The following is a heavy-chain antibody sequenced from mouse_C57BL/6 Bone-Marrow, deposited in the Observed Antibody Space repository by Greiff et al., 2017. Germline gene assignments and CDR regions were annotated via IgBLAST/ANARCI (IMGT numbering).Heavy chain of an antibody. D-gene: IGHD2-5*01. CDR2: ISDGGSYT. CDR1: GFTFSSYA. CDR3: ARVTIVRFDY. Sequence: EVHLVESGGGLVKPGGSLKLSCAASGFTFSSYAMSWVRQTPEKRLEWVATISDGGSYTYYPDNVKGRFTISRDTAKNNLYLQMSHLKSEDTAMYYCARVTIVRFDYWGQGTTLTVSS. J-gene: IGHJ2*01. V-gene: IGHV5-4*01.